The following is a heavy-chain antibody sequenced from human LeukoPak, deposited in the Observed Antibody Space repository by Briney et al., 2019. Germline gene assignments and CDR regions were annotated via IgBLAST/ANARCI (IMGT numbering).Heavy chain of an antibody. D-gene: IGHD4-17*01. J-gene: IGHJ4*02. CDR2: IIPIFGTA. V-gene: IGHV1-69*13. Sequence: GASVKVSCKASGGTFSSYAISWVRQAPGQGLEWMGGIIPIFGTANYAQKFQGRVTITADESTSTAYMELSSLRSEDTAVYYCARNPDYGDLYYFDYWGQGTLVTVSS. CDR3: ARNPDYGDLYYFDY. CDR1: GGTFSSYA.